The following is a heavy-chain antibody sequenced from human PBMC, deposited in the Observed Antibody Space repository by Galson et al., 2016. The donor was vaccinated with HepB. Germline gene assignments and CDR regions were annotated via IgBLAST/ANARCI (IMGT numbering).Heavy chain of an antibody. CDR3: ARLGAALDY. CDR2: IYYSGNT. D-gene: IGHD1-26*01. Sequence: ETLSLTCTVSGGSVSSGDYYWNWIRQPPGKGPEWIAYIYYSGNTNYNPSLKDRLSISADTTNNQFSLKLNSVTAADTAIYFCARLGAALDYWGQGILVTVSS. V-gene: IGHV4-61*08. J-gene: IGHJ4*02. CDR1: GGSVSSGDYY.